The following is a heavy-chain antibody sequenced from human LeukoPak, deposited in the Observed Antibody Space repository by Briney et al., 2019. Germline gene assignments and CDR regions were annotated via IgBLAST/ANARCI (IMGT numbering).Heavy chain of an antibody. CDR1: GASLSNYY. CDR2: IYSTGST. D-gene: IGHD1-26*01. J-gene: IGHJ4*02. V-gene: IGHV4-59*01. CDR3: AKGAYEPFDY. Sequence: SETLSLTCTVSGASLSNYYWSWIRQPPGKGLEWIGCIYSTGSTDFNPSLKSPVTMSLDTSKNQFSLKLSSVTAADTAVYFCAKGAYEPFDYWGQGILVTVSS.